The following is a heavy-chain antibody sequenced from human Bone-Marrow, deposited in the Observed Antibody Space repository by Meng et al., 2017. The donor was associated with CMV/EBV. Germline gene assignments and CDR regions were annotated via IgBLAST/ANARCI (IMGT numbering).Heavy chain of an antibody. D-gene: IGHD3-22*01. J-gene: IGHJ3*02. CDR2: SRNKANSYTT. V-gene: IGHV3-72*01. CDR1: GFTFSDHY. Sequence: GGSLRLSCAASGFTFSDHYMDWVRQAPGKGLEWVGRSRNKANSYTTEYAASVKGRFIISRDDSKNSVYLQVNSLKTEDTAVYYCTRRYDSSGYAFDIWGQGTMVTVSS. CDR3: TRRYDSSGYAFDI.